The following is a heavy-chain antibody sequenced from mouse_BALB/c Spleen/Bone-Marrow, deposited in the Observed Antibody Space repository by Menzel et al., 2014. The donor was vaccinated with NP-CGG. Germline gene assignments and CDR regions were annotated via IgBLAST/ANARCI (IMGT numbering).Heavy chain of an antibody. J-gene: IGHJ2*01. CDR1: GYTFTDYE. V-gene: IGHV1-15*01. CDR2: IHPGSGGT. Sequence: VQLQQSGAELVRPGASVKLSCKALGYTFTDYEMHWVKQTPVHGQGWVGVIHPGSGGTAYNQKFKGKATLTADRSSTTAYMDLSSLTSEDSAVYYCTRDWGLRWGQGTTLTVSS. CDR3: TRDWGLR. D-gene: IGHD3-1*01.